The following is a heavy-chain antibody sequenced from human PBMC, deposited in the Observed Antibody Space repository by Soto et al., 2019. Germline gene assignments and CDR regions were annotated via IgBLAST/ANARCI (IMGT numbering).Heavy chain of an antibody. Sequence: GESLKISCKGSGYSFAGYWITWVRQKPGKGLEWMGRIDPSDSQTYYSPSFRGHVTISVTKSITTVFLQWSSLRASDTAMYYCARQIYDSDTGPNFQYYFDSWGQGIPVTVSS. CDR3: ARQIYDSDTGPNFQYYFDS. CDR1: GYSFAGYW. D-gene: IGHD3-22*01. CDR2: IDPSDSQT. J-gene: IGHJ4*02. V-gene: IGHV5-10-1*01.